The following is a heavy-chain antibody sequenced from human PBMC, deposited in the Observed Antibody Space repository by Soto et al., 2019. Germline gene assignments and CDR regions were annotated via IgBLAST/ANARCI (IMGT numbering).Heavy chain of an antibody. CDR2: ISWNSGSI. Sequence: PGGSLRLSCAASGFTFDDYAMHWVRQAPGKGLEWVSGISWNSGSIGYADSVKGRFTISRDNAKNSLYLQMNSLRAEDTALYYCAKDYIGYSSGWYYFDYWGQGTLVTVSS. CDR3: AKDYIGYSSGWYYFDY. J-gene: IGHJ4*02. V-gene: IGHV3-9*01. CDR1: GFTFDDYA. D-gene: IGHD6-19*01.